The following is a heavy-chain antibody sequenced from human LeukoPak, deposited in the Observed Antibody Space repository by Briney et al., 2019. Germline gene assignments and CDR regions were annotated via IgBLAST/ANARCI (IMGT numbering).Heavy chain of an antibody. CDR1: GFTFSSYA. CDR3: AGTYYYDSSGYYPADYYYYGMDV. Sequence: GGSLRLSCAASGFTFSSYAMSWVRQAPGKGLEWVSSISSSSSYIYYADSVKGRFTISRDNAKNSLYLQMNSLRAEDTAVYYCAGTYYYDSSGYYPADYYYYGMDVWGQGTTVTVSS. V-gene: IGHV3-21*04. CDR2: ISSSSSYI. J-gene: IGHJ6*02. D-gene: IGHD3-22*01.